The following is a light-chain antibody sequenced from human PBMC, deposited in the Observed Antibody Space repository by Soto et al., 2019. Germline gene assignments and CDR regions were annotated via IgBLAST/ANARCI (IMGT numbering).Light chain of an antibody. V-gene: IGLV2-14*01. Sequence: SALTQPASVSGSPGQPITISCTGTSNDVGAYNYVSWYQQHPGKAPKLVIYEVSHRPSGISDRFSGSKSGNTASLTISGLQVEDEADYYCCSYAGSYTHVFGTGTKATV. CDR1: SNDVGAYNY. CDR2: EVS. J-gene: IGLJ1*01. CDR3: CSYAGSYTHV.